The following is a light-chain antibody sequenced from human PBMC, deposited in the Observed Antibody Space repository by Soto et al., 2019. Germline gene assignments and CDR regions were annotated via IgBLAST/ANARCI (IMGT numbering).Light chain of an antibody. CDR1: SSNIGTNY. CDR3: GTWDSSRSAVV. CDR2: DNN. Sequence: QSVLTQPPSVSAAPGQKVTISCSGSSSNIGTNYVSWYQQLPGTAPKLLIYDNNKRPSGIPDLFSGSKSGTSSTLGITGLQTGDQADYYCGTWDSSRSAVVFGGGTKLTVL. J-gene: IGLJ2*01. V-gene: IGLV1-51*01.